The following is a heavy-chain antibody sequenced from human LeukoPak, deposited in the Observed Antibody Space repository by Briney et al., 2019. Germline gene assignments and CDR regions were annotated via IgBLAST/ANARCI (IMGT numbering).Heavy chain of an antibody. J-gene: IGHJ4*02. Sequence: SETLSLTCTVSGGSISSYYWSWIRQPAGMGLEWIGRLYTSGSTNYNPSLKSRVTMSVDTSKNQFSLKLTSMTAADTAVYCCARGGSSGYYYGWGQGTLVTVSS. CDR2: LYTSGST. CDR1: GGSISSYY. V-gene: IGHV4-4*07. D-gene: IGHD3-22*01. CDR3: ARGGSSGYYYG.